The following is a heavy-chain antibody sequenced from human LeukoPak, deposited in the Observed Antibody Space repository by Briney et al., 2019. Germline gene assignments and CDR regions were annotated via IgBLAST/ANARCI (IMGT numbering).Heavy chain of an antibody. Sequence: PGGSLRLSCAASGCTFSCYAMNWVRQAPGKGLEWVSTISGSGGSTYYADSVKGRFTISRDNSKNTLYLQMNSLRAEDTAVYYCAKALGGSGSNFDYWGQGTLVTVSS. CDR3: AKALGGSGSNFDY. J-gene: IGHJ4*02. CDR1: GCTFSCYA. D-gene: IGHD3-10*01. V-gene: IGHV3-23*01. CDR2: ISGSGGST.